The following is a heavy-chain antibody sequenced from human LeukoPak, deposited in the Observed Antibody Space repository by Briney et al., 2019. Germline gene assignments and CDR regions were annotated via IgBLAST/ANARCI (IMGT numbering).Heavy chain of an antibody. V-gene: IGHV3-64*02. CDR3: AREGGGSGLWYYDL. CDR1: GFTFGSYS. CDR2: IGGDGLTT. Sequence: GGSLRLSCAASGFTFGSYSMHWVRQAPGKGPEFVSVIGGDGLTTFYADSVKDRFTISRDNSKSTLCLEMGSLRAEDMAVYYCAREGGGSGLWYYDLWGRGTLVTVSS. J-gene: IGHJ2*01. D-gene: IGHD1-26*01.